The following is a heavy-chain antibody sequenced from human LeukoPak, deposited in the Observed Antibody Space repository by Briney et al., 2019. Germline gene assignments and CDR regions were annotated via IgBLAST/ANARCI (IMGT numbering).Heavy chain of an antibody. D-gene: IGHD3-10*01. CDR1: GFTFSSYA. Sequence: GGSLRLSCAASGFTFSSYAMHWVRQAPGKGLEWVAVISSDGSNKYYADSVKGRFTISRDNSKNTLYLQMNSLRADDTAVYYCARDQITTVRGIIARSTPYYDYHYMDVWGKGTTVTVPS. J-gene: IGHJ6*03. V-gene: IGHV3-30*04. CDR3: ARDQITTVRGIIARSTPYYDYHYMDV. CDR2: ISSDGSNK.